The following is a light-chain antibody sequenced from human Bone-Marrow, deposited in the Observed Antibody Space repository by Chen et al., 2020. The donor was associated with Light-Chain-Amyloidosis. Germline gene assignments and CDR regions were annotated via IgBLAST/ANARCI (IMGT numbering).Light chain of an antibody. V-gene: IGLV7-46*01. CDR2: DTN. J-gene: IGLJ3*02. CDR3: FLSDTGLRGV. CDR1: TGAVTTGHY. Sequence: QAVVTQEPSLTVSPGGTVTLTCGSSTGAVTTGHYPYWFQQKPGQAPRTLIYDTNNKPSWTPARFSGALLGGKAALTLSGAQPDDEADYYCFLSDTGLRGVFGGGTRLTVL.